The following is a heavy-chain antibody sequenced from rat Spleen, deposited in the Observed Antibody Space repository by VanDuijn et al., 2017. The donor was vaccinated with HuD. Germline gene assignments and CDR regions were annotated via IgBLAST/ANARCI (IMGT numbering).Heavy chain of an antibody. CDR3: AREGKLGVRGYYFDY. J-gene: IGHJ2*01. V-gene: IGHV5-25*01. D-gene: IGHD5-1*01. CDR2: ISTSGGST. Sequence: EVQLVESDGGLVQPGRSMKLSCAASGFTFSNYGMAWVRQAPTKGLEWVASISTSGGSTYYRDSVKGRFTISRDNAKSTLYLQMNSLRSEDTATYYCAREGKLGVRGYYFDYWGQGVMVTVSS. CDR1: GFTFSNYG.